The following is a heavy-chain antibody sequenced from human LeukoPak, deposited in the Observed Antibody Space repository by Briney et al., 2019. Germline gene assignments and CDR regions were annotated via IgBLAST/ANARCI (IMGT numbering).Heavy chain of an antibody. CDR3: ARGLEWLEKARFDY. V-gene: IGHV4-34*01. J-gene: IGHJ4*02. CDR1: GFTFSDYY. D-gene: IGHD6-19*01. Sequence: GSLRLSCAASGFTFSDYYMSWIRQPPGKGLEWIGEINHSGSTNYNPSLKSRVTISVDTSNNQFSLKLSSVTAADTAVYYCARGLEWLEKARFDYWGQGTLVTVSS. CDR2: INHSGST.